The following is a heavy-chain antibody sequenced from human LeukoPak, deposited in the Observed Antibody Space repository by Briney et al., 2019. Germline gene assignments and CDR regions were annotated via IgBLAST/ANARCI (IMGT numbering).Heavy chain of an antibody. J-gene: IGHJ4*02. CDR3: ARGATIFGVVIKPADY. Sequence: PSQTLSLTCTVSGGSFSSGDYYWGWIRQPPGKGLEWIGYIYYSGSTYYNPSLKSRVTISVDTSKNQFSLKLSSVTAANTAVYYCARGATIFGVVIKPADYWGQGTLVTVSS. CDR2: IYYSGST. CDR1: GGSFSSGDYY. V-gene: IGHV4-30-4*01. D-gene: IGHD3-3*01.